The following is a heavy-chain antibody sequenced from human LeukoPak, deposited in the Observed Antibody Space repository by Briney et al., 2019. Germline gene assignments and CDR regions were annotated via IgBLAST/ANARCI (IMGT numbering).Heavy chain of an antibody. Sequence: PGGSLRLSWAASGFTVSSNYMSWVRQAPGKGLEWVSVIYLGRIPYSPNSVHHRFTISSHNSKNTLHLHMNSLSAEDTAVYYCATDGAGFDTWGQGVLVTVSS. J-gene: IGHJ5*02. CDR3: ATDGAGFDT. CDR2: IYLGRIP. CDR1: GFTVSSNY. V-gene: IGHV3-53*01.